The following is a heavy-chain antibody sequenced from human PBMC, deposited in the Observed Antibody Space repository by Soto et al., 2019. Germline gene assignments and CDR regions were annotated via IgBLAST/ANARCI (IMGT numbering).Heavy chain of an antibody. CDR3: ARDGVPAAIGGNWFDP. D-gene: IGHD2-2*02. CDR1: GYTFTGYY. Sequence: ASVKVSCKASGYTFTGYYMHWVRQAPGQGLEWMGWINPNSGGTNYTQKFQGRVTMTRDTSISTAYMELSRLRSDDTAVYYCARDGVPAAIGGNWFDPWGQGTLVTVSS. V-gene: IGHV1-2*02. J-gene: IGHJ5*02. CDR2: INPNSGGT.